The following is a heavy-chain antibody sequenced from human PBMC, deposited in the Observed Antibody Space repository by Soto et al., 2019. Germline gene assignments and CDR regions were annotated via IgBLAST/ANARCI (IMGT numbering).Heavy chain of an antibody. D-gene: IGHD3-22*01. V-gene: IGHV3-30-3*01. Sequence: PGGSLRLSCAASGFTFSSYAMHWVRQAPGKGLEWVAVISYDGSNKYYADSVKGQFTISRDNSKNTLYLQMNSLRAEDTAVYYCARTVPYYYDSSGYPFDYWGQGTLVTVSS. J-gene: IGHJ4*02. CDR3: ARTVPYYYDSSGYPFDY. CDR1: GFTFSSYA. CDR2: ISYDGSNK.